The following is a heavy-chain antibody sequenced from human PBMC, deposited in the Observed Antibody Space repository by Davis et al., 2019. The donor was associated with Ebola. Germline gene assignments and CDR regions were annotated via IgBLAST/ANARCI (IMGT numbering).Heavy chain of an antibody. J-gene: IGHJ6*02. CDR1: GYTFTSYV. V-gene: IGHV1-18*01. Sequence: ASVKVSCKASGYTFTSYVISWVRQAPGQGLEWMGWISAYNGNTNYAQKLQVRVTMTTDTSTSTAYMELRSLRSDDTAVYYCARGALGLLLDYYYGMDVWGQGTTVTVSS. CDR3: ARGALGLLLDYYYGMDV. CDR2: ISAYNGNT. D-gene: IGHD2-15*01.